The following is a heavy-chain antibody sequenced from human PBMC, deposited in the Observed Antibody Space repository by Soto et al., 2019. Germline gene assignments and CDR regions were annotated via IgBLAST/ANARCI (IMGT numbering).Heavy chain of an antibody. CDR2: ISAHNGNT. CDR3: AGGRYGDY. D-gene: IGHD1-1*01. V-gene: IGHV1-18*01. CDR1: GYAFTTYG. Sequence: QVHLVQSGAEVKKPGASVKVSCKGSGYAFTTYGITWVRQAPGQGLEWMGWISAHNGNTNYAQKLQGRVTVIRDTSTSTAFMVLRSLRSDDTAVYYCAGGRYGDYWGQGALVTVSS. J-gene: IGHJ4*02.